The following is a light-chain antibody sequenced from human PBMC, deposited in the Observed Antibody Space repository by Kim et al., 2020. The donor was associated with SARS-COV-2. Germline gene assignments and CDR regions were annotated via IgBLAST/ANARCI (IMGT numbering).Light chain of an antibody. J-gene: IGKJ1*01. Sequence: DIQMTQSPSTLSASVGDRVIITCRASQSISSWLAWYQQKPGKAPNLLIYDASNLESGVPSRFSGNGSGTDFTLTISSLQPDDFATYYCQQYISYGTFGQGTKVEIK. CDR3: QQYISYGT. CDR1: QSISSW. CDR2: DAS. V-gene: IGKV1-5*01.